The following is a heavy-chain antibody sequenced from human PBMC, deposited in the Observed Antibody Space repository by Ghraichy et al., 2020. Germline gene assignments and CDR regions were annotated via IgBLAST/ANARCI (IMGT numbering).Heavy chain of an antibody. V-gene: IGHV1-18*01. D-gene: IGHD4-11*01. CDR1: GYTFTSYG. CDR3: AREDGQYSPFDY. J-gene: IGHJ4*02. CDR2: ISVNNGNT. Sequence: ASVKVSCKASGYTFTSYGISWVRQAPGQGLEWMGWISVNNGNTNYAQKLQSRVTMTTDISTSTAYMELRSLRSDDTAVYYCAREDGQYSPFDYWGQGTLVTVSS.